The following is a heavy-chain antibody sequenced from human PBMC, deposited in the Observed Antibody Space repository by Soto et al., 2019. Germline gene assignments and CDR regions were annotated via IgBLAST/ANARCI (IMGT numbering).Heavy chain of an antibody. CDR2: IWYDGSNK. V-gene: IGHV3-33*01. CDR3: ARDNRLAVAGKYYYAIDV. CDR1: GFTFSSYG. J-gene: IGHJ6*02. Sequence: PGGSLRLSCAASGFTFSSYGMHWARQAPGKGLEWVAVIWYDGSNKYYADSVKGRFTISRDNSKNTLYLQMNSLRAEDTAVYYCARDNRLAVAGKYYYAIDVWGQGTTVTVSS. D-gene: IGHD6-19*01.